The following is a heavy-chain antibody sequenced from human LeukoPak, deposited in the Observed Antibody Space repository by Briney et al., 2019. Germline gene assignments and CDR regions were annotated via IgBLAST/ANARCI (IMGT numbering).Heavy chain of an antibody. J-gene: IGHJ3*02. CDR2: ISAYNGNT. CDR3: ARGGSYDFWSGYYTEGDAIDI. CDR1: GYTFTSYG. V-gene: IGHV1-18*01. D-gene: IGHD3-3*01. Sequence: ASVKVSCKASGYTFTSYGISWVRQAPGQGLEWMGWISAYNGNTNYAQKLQGRVTMTTDTSTSTAYMELRSLRSDDTAVYYCARGGSYDFWSGYYTEGDAIDIWGQGTMVTVSS.